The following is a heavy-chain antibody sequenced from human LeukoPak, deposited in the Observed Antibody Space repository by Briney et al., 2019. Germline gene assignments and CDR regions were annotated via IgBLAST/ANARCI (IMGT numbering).Heavy chain of an antibody. Sequence: GGSLRLSCAASGFTVSNNYMSWVRQAPGKGLEWVSLIYSGGSTYYADSVKGRFTISRDNSKNTLYLQMNSLRAEDTAVYYCARDSRLVHADYWGQGTLVTVSS. D-gene: IGHD2-2*01. CDR3: ARDSRLVHADY. V-gene: IGHV3-53*01. CDR2: IYSGGST. J-gene: IGHJ4*02. CDR1: GFTVSNNY.